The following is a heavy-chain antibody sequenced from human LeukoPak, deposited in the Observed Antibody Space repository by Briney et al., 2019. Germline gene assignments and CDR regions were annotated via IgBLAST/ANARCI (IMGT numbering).Heavy chain of an antibody. CDR2: ISAYNGNT. Sequence: GASVKVSCKASGYTFTSYGISWVRQAPGQGLEWMGWISAYNGNTNYAQKLQGRVTMTTDTSTSTDYMELRSLRSDDTAVYYCARDVDTAMVSSDYWGQGTLVSVSS. CDR3: ARDVDTAMVSSDY. D-gene: IGHD5-18*01. J-gene: IGHJ4*02. CDR1: GYTFTSYG. V-gene: IGHV1-18*01.